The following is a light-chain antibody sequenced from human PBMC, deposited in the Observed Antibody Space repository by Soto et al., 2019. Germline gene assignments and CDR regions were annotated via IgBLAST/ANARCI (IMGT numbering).Light chain of an antibody. Sequence: SQSPGTLSLSQAERPTLSCRASQSVSSNLAWYQQKPGQAPRLLIYGASTRATGIPARFSGSGSGTEFTLTISSLQSEDFAVYYCQQYNNWPSWPFCQGTKVDI. CDR1: QSVSSN. CDR3: QQYNNWPSWP. J-gene: IGKJ1*01. CDR2: GAS. V-gene: IGKV3-15*01.